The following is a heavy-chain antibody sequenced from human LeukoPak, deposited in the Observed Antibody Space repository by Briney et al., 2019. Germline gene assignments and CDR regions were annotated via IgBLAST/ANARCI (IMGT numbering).Heavy chain of an antibody. CDR1: GGSISSSNW. J-gene: IGHJ4*02. Sequence: SETLSLTCAVSGGSISSSNWWSWVRQPPGKGLEWIGEIYHSGSTNYNPSLKSRVTISVDKSKNQFSLKLSSVTAADMAVYYCARRYCSGGSCYFYYWGQGTLVTVSS. D-gene: IGHD2-15*01. CDR2: IYHSGST. CDR3: ARRYCSGGSCYFYY. V-gene: IGHV4-4*02.